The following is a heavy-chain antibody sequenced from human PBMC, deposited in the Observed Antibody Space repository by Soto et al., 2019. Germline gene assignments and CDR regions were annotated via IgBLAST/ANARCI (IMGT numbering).Heavy chain of an antibody. V-gene: IGHV1-18*01. CDR1: GYTNTIYG. D-gene: IGHD1-1*01. CDR3: ARHNSQWPNWFDP. Sequence: ASVNVSCKTSGYTNTIYGISWVRQAPGQGLEWVGWISGYDGNTDYAHKFRGRVTMTTDTSTNTAYMDLRSLRSDDTAVYYCARHNSQWPNWFDPWGQGTPVTVSS. CDR2: ISGYDGNT. J-gene: IGHJ5*02.